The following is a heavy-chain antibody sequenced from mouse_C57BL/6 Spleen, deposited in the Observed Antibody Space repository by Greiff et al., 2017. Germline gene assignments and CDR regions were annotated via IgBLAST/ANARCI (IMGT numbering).Heavy chain of an antibody. CDR3: ARGNDGYPDD. D-gene: IGHD2-14*01. J-gene: IGHJ2*01. CDR2: IYPGSGST. Sequence: VKLLQSGPELVKPGASVKISCKASGYTFTSYYIHWVKQRPGQGLEWIGWIYPGSGSTKYNEKFKGKATLTADTSSSTAYMQLSSLTSEDSAVYYCARGNDGYPDDWGKGTTLTVSS. CDR1: GYTFTSYY. V-gene: IGHV1-66*01.